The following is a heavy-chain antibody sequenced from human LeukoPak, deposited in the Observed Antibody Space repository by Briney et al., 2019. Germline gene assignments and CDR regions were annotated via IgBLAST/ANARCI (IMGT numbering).Heavy chain of an antibody. CDR1: GFTFSNYA. Sequence: PGGSLRLSCAASGFTFSNYAMSWVRQAPGKGLEWVSSIYFSGGNTYSADSVKGRFTISRDNSRNTLYLQMNSLRAEDMAVYYCVKDQGEAIVPRRFDYWGQGTLVTVSS. D-gene: IGHD6-6*01. V-gene: IGHV3-23*01. CDR2: IYFSGGNT. CDR3: VKDQGEAIVPRRFDY. J-gene: IGHJ4*02.